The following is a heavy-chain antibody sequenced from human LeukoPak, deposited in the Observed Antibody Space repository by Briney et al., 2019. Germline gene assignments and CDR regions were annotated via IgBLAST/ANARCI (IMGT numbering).Heavy chain of an antibody. CDR2: INHSGST. Sequence: SETLSLTCAVYGGSISGYYWSWIRQPPGKGLEWIGEINHSGSTNYNPSLKSRVTISVDTSKNQFSLKLSSVTAADTAVYYCARERPGLGMDVWGQGTTVTVSS. CDR1: GGSISGYY. J-gene: IGHJ6*02. CDR3: ARERPGLGMDV. V-gene: IGHV4-34*01. D-gene: IGHD2-2*01.